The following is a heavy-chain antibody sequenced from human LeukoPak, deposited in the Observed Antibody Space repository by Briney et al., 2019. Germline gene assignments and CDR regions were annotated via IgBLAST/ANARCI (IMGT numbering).Heavy chain of an antibody. V-gene: IGHV3-7*01. J-gene: IGHJ5*02. CDR3: ARDDCSSISCYHNWFDP. Sequence: GGSLRLSCAASGFTFSSYWMSWVRQAPGKGLEWVANIKQDGSERYYVDSVKGRFTMSRDNAKNSLYLQMNSLRAEDTRVYYCARDDCSSISCYHNWFDPWGQGTLVTVSS. CDR2: IKQDGSER. CDR1: GFTFSSYW. D-gene: IGHD2-2*01.